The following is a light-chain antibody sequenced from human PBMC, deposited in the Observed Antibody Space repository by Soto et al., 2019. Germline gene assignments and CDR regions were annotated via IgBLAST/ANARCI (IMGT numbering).Light chain of an antibody. CDR2: DVS. CDR3: SSYTSSSTLYVV. V-gene: IGLV2-14*01. Sequence: QSALTQPASVSGSPGQSITISCTGTSSDVGGYNYVSWYQQHPGKAPKLMIYDVSNRPSGVSNRFSGSKSGNTASLTISGLQGEDEADYYCSSYTSSSTLYVVFGGGTKVTVL. J-gene: IGLJ2*01. CDR1: SSDVGGYNY.